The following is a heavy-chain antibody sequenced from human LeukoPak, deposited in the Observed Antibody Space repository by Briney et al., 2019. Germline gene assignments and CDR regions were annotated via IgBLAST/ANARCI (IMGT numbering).Heavy chain of an antibody. V-gene: IGHV4-34*01. CDR2: INHSGST. CDR1: GGSFSGYY. D-gene: IGHD2-15*01. CDR3: ARGGYCSGGSCYSRWFDP. Sequence: PSETLSLTCAVYGGSFSGYYWSWIRQPPGKGLEWIGEINHSGSTNYNPSLKSRVTISVDTSKNQFSLKLSSVTAADTAVYYCARGGYCSGGSCYSRWFDPWGQGTLVTVSS. J-gene: IGHJ5*02.